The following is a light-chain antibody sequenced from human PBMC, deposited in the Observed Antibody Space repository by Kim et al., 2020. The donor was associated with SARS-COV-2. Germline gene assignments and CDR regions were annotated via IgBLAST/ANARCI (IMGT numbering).Light chain of an antibody. Sequence: SPGERATLSCRASQSVSSNLAWYQQKPGQAPRLLIYGASTRDTGIPVRFSGSGSGTEFTLTISSLQSEDFAVYYCQQYHNWPPLTFGGGTKVDIK. CDR2: GAS. V-gene: IGKV3-15*01. CDR1: QSVSSN. CDR3: QQYHNWPPLT. J-gene: IGKJ4*01.